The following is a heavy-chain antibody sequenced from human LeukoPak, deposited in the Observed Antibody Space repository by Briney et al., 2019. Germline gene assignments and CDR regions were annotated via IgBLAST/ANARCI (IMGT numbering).Heavy chain of an antibody. D-gene: IGHD3-22*01. CDR1: GGSISSYY. J-gene: IGHJ5*02. CDR3: ARGPDYYENNWFDP. CDR2: IYYSGST. Sequence: SETLSLTCTVSGGSISSYYWSWIRQPPGKGLEWIGYIYYSGSTYYNPSLKSRVTISVDTSKNQFPLKLSSVTAADTAVYYCARGPDYYENNWFDPWGQGTLVTVSS. V-gene: IGHV4-59*01.